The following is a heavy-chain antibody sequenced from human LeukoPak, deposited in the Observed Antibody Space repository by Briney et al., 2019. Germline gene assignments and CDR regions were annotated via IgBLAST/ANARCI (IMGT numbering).Heavy chain of an antibody. J-gene: IGHJ3*02. CDR1: GFSFSSHS. CDR3: ASLAGSQSGDDAFDI. V-gene: IGHV3-21*04. D-gene: IGHD3-10*01. Sequence: GGSLRLSCAASGFSFSSHSMNWVRQAPGKGLEWVSSVSSSSSFIYYADSVKGRFTISRDNAKNSLYLQLNSLRAEDTAVYHCASLAGSQSGDDAFDIWGQGTMVTVSS. CDR2: VSSSSSFI.